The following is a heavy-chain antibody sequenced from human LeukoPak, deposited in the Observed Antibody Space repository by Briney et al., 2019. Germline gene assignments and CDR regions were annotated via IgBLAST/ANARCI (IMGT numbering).Heavy chain of an antibody. J-gene: IGHJ4*02. CDR2: IIPIFGTA. D-gene: IGHD5-12*01. Sequence: RASVKVSCKASGGTFSSYAISWVRQAPGQGREWMGGIIPIFGTANYAQKFQGRVTITADKSTSTAYMELSRLRSDDTAVYYCLYSGYDWEYLAYWGQGTLVTVSS. V-gene: IGHV1-69*06. CDR3: LYSGYDWEYLAY. CDR1: GGTFSSYA.